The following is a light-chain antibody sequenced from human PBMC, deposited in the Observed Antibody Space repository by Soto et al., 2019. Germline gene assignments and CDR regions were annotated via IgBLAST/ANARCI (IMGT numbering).Light chain of an antibody. Sequence: EIVMTQSPATLSVSPGERATLSCRASQSVRSDLAWYQQGPGQTPRLLIYGASTRVPGIPARFSGSGSGTEFTLTIDNLQSEDFAVYYCQHYYTWPRSFGSGTKVEI. J-gene: IGKJ4*01. CDR3: QHYYTWPRS. V-gene: IGKV3-15*01. CDR1: QSVRSD. CDR2: GAS.